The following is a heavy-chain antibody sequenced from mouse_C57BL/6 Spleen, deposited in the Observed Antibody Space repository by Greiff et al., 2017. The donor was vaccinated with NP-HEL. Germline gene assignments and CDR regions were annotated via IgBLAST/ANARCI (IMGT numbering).Heavy chain of an antibody. CDR2: ISYDGSN. CDR3: AREGPSSNREMDY. CDR1: GYSITSGYY. Sequence: ESGPGLVKPSQSLSLTCSVTGYSITSGYYWNWIRQFPGNKLEWMGYISYDGSNNYNPSLKNRISITRDTSKNQFFLKLNSVTTEDTATYYCAREGPSSNREMDYWGQGTSVTVSS. J-gene: IGHJ4*01. V-gene: IGHV3-6*01. D-gene: IGHD2-5*01.